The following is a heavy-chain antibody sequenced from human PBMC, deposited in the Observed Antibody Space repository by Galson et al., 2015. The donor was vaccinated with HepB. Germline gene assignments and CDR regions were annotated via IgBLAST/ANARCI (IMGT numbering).Heavy chain of an antibody. CDR2: ISAYNGNT. CDR1: GYTFTSYG. Sequence: SVKVSCKASGYTFTSYGISWVRQAPGQGLEWMGWISAYNGNTNYAQKLQGRVTMTTDTSTSTAYMELRSLRSDDTAVYYCARAPAGDYDFWSGYYTAYYYYYMDVWGKGTTVTVSS. D-gene: IGHD3-3*01. V-gene: IGHV1-18*01. CDR3: ARAPAGDYDFWSGYYTAYYYYYMDV. J-gene: IGHJ6*03.